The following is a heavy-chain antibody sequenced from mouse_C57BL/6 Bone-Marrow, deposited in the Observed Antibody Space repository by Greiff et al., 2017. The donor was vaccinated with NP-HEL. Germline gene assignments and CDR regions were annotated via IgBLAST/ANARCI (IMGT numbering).Heavy chain of an antibody. Sequence: EVMLVGSGGGLLKPGGSLKLSCAASGFTFGDYGMPWVRRAPEKGLEWVAYISSGSSTIYYADTVKGRFTISRDNAKNTLFLQMTSLRSEDTAMYYCARLLVEFAYWGQGTLVTVSA. CDR2: ISSGSSTI. D-gene: IGHD1-1*01. V-gene: IGHV5-17*01. J-gene: IGHJ3*01. CDR1: GFTFGDYG. CDR3: ARLLVEFAY.